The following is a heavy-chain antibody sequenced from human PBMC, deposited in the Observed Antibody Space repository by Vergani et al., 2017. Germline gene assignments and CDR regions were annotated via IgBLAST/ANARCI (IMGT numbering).Heavy chain of an antibody. Sequence: QVQLVQSGAEVKKPGSSVKVSCKASGATFRSNTISWVRQVPGQGLEWMGRIIPVLGKTKYAQDFQGRLTITTDTSTSTAYMELRSLRSDDTAVYYCARGVVPAAIGWFDPWGQGTLVTVSS. J-gene: IGHJ5*02. D-gene: IGHD2-2*02. CDR1: GATFRSNT. CDR3: ARGVVPAAIGWFDP. CDR2: IIPVLGKT. V-gene: IGHV1-69*08.